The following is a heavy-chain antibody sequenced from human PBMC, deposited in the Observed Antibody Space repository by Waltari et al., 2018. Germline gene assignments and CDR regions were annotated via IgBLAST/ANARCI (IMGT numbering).Heavy chain of an antibody. V-gene: IGHV4-34*02. CDR3: ARGDCSGDSCSVYFDY. CDR2: INHRGST. Sequence: QVQLQQWGAGLLKPSETLSLTCAVYGGSFSGYYWSWIRQPPGKGLEWIGEINHRGSTNNNPSRKSRVTISVDTSKNQFSLKVNSVTAADTAVYYCARGDCSGDSCSVYFDYWGQGTLVTVSS. D-gene: IGHD2-15*01. J-gene: IGHJ4*02. CDR1: GGSFSGYY.